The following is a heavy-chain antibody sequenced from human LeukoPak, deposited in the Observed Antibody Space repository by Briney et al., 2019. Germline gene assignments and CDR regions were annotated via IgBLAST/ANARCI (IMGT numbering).Heavy chain of an antibody. D-gene: IGHD2-2*01. V-gene: IGHV3-7*04. CDR2: INQDGSEM. CDR1: GFTFSNNC. J-gene: IGHJ2*01. CDR3: WGDQGSCRGVRWTNWYFDL. Sequence: GGSLRLPCAASGFTFSNNCMSWVRQAPGKGLEWLANINQDGSEMYYVDSVKGRFTISRDNGKNSLYLQINSLRADDTAVYYCWGDQGSCRGVRWTNWYFDLWGRGTLVTVSS.